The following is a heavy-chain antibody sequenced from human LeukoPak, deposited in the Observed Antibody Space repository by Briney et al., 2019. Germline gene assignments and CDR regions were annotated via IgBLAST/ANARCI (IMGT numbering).Heavy chain of an antibody. Sequence: PGGSLRLSCAASGFTFSSYAMSCVRQAPGKGLEWVSTISSSGVNTYYADSVKGRFNIYSDNPRNSLSMQMNSLRLEDTAIYYCAKLLAVAGIDYWGQGTLVTVSS. D-gene: IGHD6-19*01. CDR3: AKLLAVAGIDY. J-gene: IGHJ4*02. CDR1: GFTFSSYA. V-gene: IGHV3-23*01. CDR2: ISSSGVNT.